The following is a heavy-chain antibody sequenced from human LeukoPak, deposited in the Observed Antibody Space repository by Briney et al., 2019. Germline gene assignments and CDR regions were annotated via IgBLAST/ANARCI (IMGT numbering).Heavy chain of an antibody. Sequence: GASVKLSCKASGYTFTSYYMRWVRQAPGQGLEWMGWISAYNGNTHYAQKLQGRVTMTTDTSTSTAYMELRSLRSDDTAVSYCASSKWSAGGNYYNYMDVWGKGTTVTVSS. CDR2: ISAYNGNT. V-gene: IGHV1-18*04. CDR3: ASSKWSAGGNYYNYMDV. CDR1: GYTFTSYY. D-gene: IGHD6-13*01. J-gene: IGHJ6*03.